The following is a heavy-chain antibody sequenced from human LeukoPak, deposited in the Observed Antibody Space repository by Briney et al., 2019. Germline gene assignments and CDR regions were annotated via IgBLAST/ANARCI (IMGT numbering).Heavy chain of an antibody. J-gene: IGHJ4*02. CDR2: ISYDGSNK. CDR3: ARDSSGSYSRFDY. Sequence: PGGSLRLSCAASGFTFSSYGMHWVRQAPGKGLEWVAVISYDGSNKYYADSVKGRFTISRDNSKNTLYLQMNSLRAEDTAVYYCARDSSGSYSRFDYWGQGTLVTASS. V-gene: IGHV3-30*03. CDR1: GFTFSSYG. D-gene: IGHD1-26*01.